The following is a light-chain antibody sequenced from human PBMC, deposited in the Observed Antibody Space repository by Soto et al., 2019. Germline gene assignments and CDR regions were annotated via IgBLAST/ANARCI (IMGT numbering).Light chain of an antibody. V-gene: IGKV2-28*01. CDR2: LGS. CDR3: MQALQGPPT. Sequence: IVMTQSPLSLPVTPGEPASISRRSSQSLLHSNGYNYLDWYLQKPGQSPQLLIYLGSNRASGVPDRFSGTGSGTDFTLKIIRVEAEDVGVYYCMQALQGPPTCGQGTKVEIK. CDR1: QSLLHSNGYNY. J-gene: IGKJ1*01.